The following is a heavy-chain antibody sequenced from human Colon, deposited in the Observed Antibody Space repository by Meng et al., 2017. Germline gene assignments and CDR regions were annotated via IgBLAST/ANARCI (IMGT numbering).Heavy chain of an antibody. Sequence: QVQLVQSGAELKGPGASVKVSCKASGYTFTRNGMNWVRQAPGQGLEWIGWINTDTGNPPYAQGFRGRFVFSLDTSVSTAYLEISSLEPEDTAVYYCAREPQRFNYWGQGTLVTVSS. V-gene: IGHV7-4-1*02. CDR1: GYTFTRNG. CDR3: AREPQRFNY. J-gene: IGHJ4*02. CDR2: INTDTGNP.